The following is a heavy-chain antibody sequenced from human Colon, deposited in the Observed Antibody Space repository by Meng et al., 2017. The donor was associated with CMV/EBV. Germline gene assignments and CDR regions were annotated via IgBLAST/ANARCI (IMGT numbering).Heavy chain of an antibody. V-gene: IGHV4-34*01. D-gene: IGHD3-3*01. Sequence: GSGVPSSVYHGEWLPQAQGKDLGWIGEINHNGITKYTPSLKSRLTMSVDMSGNEFSLRLSSVTAADTAVYYCARQIWSGSLYNWFDPWGQGTLVTVSS. CDR2: INHNGIT. J-gene: IGHJ5*02. CDR1: GVPSSVYH. CDR3: ARQIWSGSLYNWFDP.